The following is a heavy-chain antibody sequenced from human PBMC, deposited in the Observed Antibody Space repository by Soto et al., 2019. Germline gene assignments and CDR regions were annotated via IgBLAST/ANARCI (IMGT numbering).Heavy chain of an antibody. D-gene: IGHD2-2*01. CDR2: IYYSGST. CDR1: GGSISSYY. Sequence: SETLSLTFTVSGGSISSYYWSWIRQPTGKGLEWIVYIYYSGSTNDNTSLKSRVTISVDTSKNQFSLKLSSVNAADTAVYYCARDYHYCSSTRCHLSDYWGQGTLVTVSS. V-gene: IGHV4-59*01. CDR3: ARDYHYCSSTRCHLSDY. J-gene: IGHJ4*02.